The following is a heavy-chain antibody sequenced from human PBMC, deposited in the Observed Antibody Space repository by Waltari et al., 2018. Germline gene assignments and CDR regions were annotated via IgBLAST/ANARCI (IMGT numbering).Heavy chain of an antibody. Sequence: QLQLQESGPGLVKPSETLSLTCTVPGGSLRSSSYYWGRLRTPPGKGLEWIGSIYYSGSTYYNPSLKSRVTISVDTSKNQFSLKLSSVTAADTAVYYCAREEGVLGYCSGGNCRGWYFDLWGRGTLVTVSS. V-gene: IGHV4-39*07. D-gene: IGHD2-15*01. CDR3: AREEGVLGYCSGGNCRGWYFDL. J-gene: IGHJ2*01. CDR1: GGSLRSSSYY. CDR2: IYYSGST.